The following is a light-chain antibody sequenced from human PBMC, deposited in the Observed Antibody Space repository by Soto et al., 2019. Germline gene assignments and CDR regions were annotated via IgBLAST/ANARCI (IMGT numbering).Light chain of an antibody. CDR2: KAS. J-gene: IGKJ1*01. Sequence: DIQMTQSPSTLSGSVGDRVTIICRASQTISSWLAWYQQKPGKAPKLLIYKASTLKSGVPSTFSGGGSGTEFTLTISSLQPDDLATYYCQHYNSYSEVFGLGTKVDI. V-gene: IGKV1-5*03. CDR3: QHYNSYSEV. CDR1: QTISSW.